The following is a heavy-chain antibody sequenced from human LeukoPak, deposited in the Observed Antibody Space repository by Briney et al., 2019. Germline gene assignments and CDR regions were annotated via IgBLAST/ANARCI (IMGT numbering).Heavy chain of an antibody. CDR2: INPNSGGT. V-gene: IGHV1-2*02. J-gene: IGHJ6*02. CDR3: ARERILGPTPPYFYYGMDV. D-gene: IGHD1-26*01. CDR1: GYTFTGYY. Sequence: ASVKVSCKASGYTFTGYYMHWVRQAPGQGLEWMGWINPNSGGTNYAQKFQGRVTMTRDTSISTAYMELSRLRSDDTAVYHCARERILGPTPPYFYYGMDVWGQGTTVTVSS.